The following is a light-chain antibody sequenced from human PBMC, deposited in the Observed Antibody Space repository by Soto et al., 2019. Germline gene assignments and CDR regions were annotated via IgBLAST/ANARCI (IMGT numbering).Light chain of an antibody. CDR1: QSISNY. V-gene: IGKV1-33*01. Sequence: DIQMTQSPSSLSASVGDRFIITCRASQSISNYVNWYQQQLGKAPKLLMFDAATLESGVPSRFSGSGPGTEFTLTISSLQPEDFATYFCQQHDSLPPTFGGGTKVDIK. J-gene: IGKJ4*01. CDR3: QQHDSLPPT. CDR2: DAA.